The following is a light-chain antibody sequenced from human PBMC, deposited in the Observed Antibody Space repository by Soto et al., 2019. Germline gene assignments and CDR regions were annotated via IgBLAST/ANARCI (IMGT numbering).Light chain of an antibody. Sequence: QSVLTQPPSLSETPGQRVTISCSGSRSNIGGHIVNWYQQLPGMAPKLLMSANNQRSSGVPERFSGSKSGSSASLAISGLQSEDDAAYYCASWDDSLNGLVFGGGTKLTVL. CDR1: RSNIGGHI. J-gene: IGLJ2*01. CDR3: ASWDDSLNGLV. V-gene: IGLV1-44*01. CDR2: ANN.